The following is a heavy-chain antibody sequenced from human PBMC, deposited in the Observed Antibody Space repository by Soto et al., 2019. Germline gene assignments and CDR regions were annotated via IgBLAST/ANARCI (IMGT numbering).Heavy chain of an antibody. CDR3: ARHAVRAVMENDFWSGSNWFDP. CDR2: IYPGDSDT. Sequence: PGESLKISCKGSGYSFTSYWIGWVRQMPGKGLEWMGIIYPGDSDTRYSPSFQGQVTISADKSISTAYLQWSSLKASDTAMYYCARHAVRAVMENDFWSGSNWFDPWGQGTLVTVSS. D-gene: IGHD3-3*01. V-gene: IGHV5-51*01. CDR1: GYSFTSYW. J-gene: IGHJ5*02.